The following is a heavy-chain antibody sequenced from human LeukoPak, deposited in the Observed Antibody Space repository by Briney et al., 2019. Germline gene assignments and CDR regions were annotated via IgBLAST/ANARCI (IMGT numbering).Heavy chain of an antibody. CDR1: GFTFSNHQ. J-gene: IGHJ4*02. CDR2: IKQDGGEK. Sequence: GGSLRLSCAGSGFTFSNHQMNWVRRAPGKGLEWVAKIKQDGGEKHYVDSVKGRFTIARDNAKNSLYLQMNSLRVEDTAMYYCARWNYDSGSWVLDYWGQGTLVTVSS. D-gene: IGHD3-10*01. CDR3: ARWNYDSGSWVLDY. V-gene: IGHV3-7*05.